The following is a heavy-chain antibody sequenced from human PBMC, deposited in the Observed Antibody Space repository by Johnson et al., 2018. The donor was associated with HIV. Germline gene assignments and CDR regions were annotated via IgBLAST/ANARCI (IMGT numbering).Heavy chain of an antibody. Sequence: VQLVESGGGLVQPGGSLRLSCAASGFTVSSNYMSWVRQAPGKGLEWVSGISWNRGSIGYADSVKGRFTISRDNSKNTLSLQMNSLRAEDTAVYYCANFGVVTYGFDIWGQGTMVTVSS. J-gene: IGHJ3*02. V-gene: IGHV3-66*02. CDR3: ANFGVVTYGFDI. CDR2: SWNRGSI. D-gene: IGHD3-3*01. CDR1: GFTVSSNY.